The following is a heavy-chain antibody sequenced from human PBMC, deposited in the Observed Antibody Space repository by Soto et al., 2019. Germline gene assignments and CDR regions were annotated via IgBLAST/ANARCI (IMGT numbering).Heavy chain of an antibody. V-gene: IGHV3-30*18. CDR2: ISYDGSNK. CDR1: GFTFSSYG. D-gene: IGHD2-2*01. CDR3: AKGISIVVVPDTPDY. J-gene: IGHJ4*02. Sequence: QVQLVESGGGVVQPGRSLRLSCAASGFTFSSYGMHWVRQAPGKGLEWVAVISYDGSNKYYADSVKGRFTISRDNSKNTLYLQMNSLRAEDTAVYYCAKGISIVVVPDTPDYWGQGTLVTVSS.